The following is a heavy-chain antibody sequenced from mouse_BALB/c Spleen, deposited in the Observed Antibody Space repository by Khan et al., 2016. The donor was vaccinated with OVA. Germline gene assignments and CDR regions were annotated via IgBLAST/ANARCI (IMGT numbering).Heavy chain of an antibody. CDR3: ARWFDGYSSLYAMNY. J-gene: IGHJ4*01. V-gene: IGHV2-6*02. CDR2: IWSDGST. D-gene: IGHD2-3*01. CDR1: GFSLTSYG. Sequence: QVQLKESGPGLVAPSQSLSITCTVSGFSLTSYGVHWVRQPPGKGLEWLVVIWSDGSTNYNSVLKSRLSISKDNSKSQAFLKMNSLQTDDTAIYCHARWFDGYSSLYAMNYWGQGTSVTVSS.